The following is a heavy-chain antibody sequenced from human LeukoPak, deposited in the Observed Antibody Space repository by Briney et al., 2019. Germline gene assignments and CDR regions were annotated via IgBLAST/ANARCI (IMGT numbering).Heavy chain of an antibody. CDR2: ITGDSNTI. D-gene: IGHD2-15*01. V-gene: IGHV3-11*04. Sequence: PGGSLRLSCAVSGFTFSDYYMSWIRQAPGKGLEWVSFITGDSNTIYYADSMKGRFTVSRDNAENSLYLQMNSLSAEDTAVYYCARDRMGGSFDYWGQGTLVTVSS. CDR1: GFTFSDYY. CDR3: ARDRMGGSFDY. J-gene: IGHJ4*02.